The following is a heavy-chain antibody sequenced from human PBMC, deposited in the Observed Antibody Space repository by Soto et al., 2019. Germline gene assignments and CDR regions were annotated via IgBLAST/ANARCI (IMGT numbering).Heavy chain of an antibody. J-gene: IGHJ6*02. V-gene: IGHV1-69*13. D-gene: IGHD3-3*01. CDR3: ARVTPDPLPFWYYDFWSGYSDRDYYYYYGMDV. Sequence: ASVKVSCKASGGTFSSYAISWVRRAPGQGLEWMGGIIPIFGTANYAQKFQGRVTITADESTSTAYMELSSLRSEDTAAYYCARVTPDPLPFWYYDFWSGYSDRDYYYYYGMDVWGQGTTVTVSS. CDR2: IIPIFGTA. CDR1: GGTFSSYA.